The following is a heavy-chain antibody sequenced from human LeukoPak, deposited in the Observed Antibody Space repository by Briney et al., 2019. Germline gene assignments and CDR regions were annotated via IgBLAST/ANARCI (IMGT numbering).Heavy chain of an antibody. Sequence: SETLSLTCAVSGVSFNDYYWSRVRQTPGKGLEWIGEINHSGYTNDSPSLKSRVTLSIDTSRKQFSLNLRSVSVADTGIYYCTRMTTGHDYWGQGTLVTVSS. D-gene: IGHD4-17*01. CDR1: GVSFNDYY. V-gene: IGHV4-34*01. J-gene: IGHJ4*02. CDR2: INHSGYT. CDR3: TRMTTGHDY.